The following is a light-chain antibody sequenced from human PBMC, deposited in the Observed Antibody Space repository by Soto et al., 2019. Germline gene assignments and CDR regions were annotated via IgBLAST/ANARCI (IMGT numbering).Light chain of an antibody. CDR2: DVS. CDR3: CSYAGSFYV. J-gene: IGLJ1*01. CDR1: SSDVGGYNY. Sequence: SVLTQPRSVSWSPGQSVTIPCTGTSSDVGGYNYVSWYQQHPGKAPKLMIYDVSKRPSGVPDRFSGSKSGNTASLTISGLQAEDEADYYCCSYAGSFYVFGTGTKVTVL. V-gene: IGLV2-11*01.